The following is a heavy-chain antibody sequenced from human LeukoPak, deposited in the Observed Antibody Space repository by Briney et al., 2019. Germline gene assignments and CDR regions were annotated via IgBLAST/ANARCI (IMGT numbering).Heavy chain of an antibody. J-gene: IGHJ4*02. D-gene: IGHD5-18*01. Sequence: GGSLRLSCAASGFTFSSYEMNWVRQAPGKGLEWVANIKQDGSEKYYVDSVKGRFTISRDNAKNSLYLQMNSLRAEDTAVYYCARVFGYSYGYDYFDYWGQGTLVTVSS. CDR2: IKQDGSEK. CDR1: GFTFSSYE. CDR3: ARVFGYSYGYDYFDY. V-gene: IGHV3-7*01.